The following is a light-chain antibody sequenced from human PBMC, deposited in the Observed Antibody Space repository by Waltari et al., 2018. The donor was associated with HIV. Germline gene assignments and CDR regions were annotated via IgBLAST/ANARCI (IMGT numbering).Light chain of an antibody. J-gene: IGLJ2*01. CDR2: DVN. CDR3: SSFGGGDNRVV. CDR1: SSDIGSYNF. Sequence: QSALTQPPSASGSPGQSVTISCTGASSDIGSYNFVSWYPQRPGQAPGLILYDVNKRPSGVPDRFSGAKSGNVASLTVSGLRDDDEADYFCSSFGGGDNRVVFGGGTKLTVL. V-gene: IGLV2-8*01.